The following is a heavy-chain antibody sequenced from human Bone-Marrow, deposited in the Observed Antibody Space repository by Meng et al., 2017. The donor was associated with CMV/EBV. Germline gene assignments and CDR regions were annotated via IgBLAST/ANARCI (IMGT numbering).Heavy chain of an antibody. V-gene: IGHV3-21*01. Sequence: SGFTFSSYSMNWVRQAPGRGLEWISSISSSSSYIYYADSVKGRFTISRDNAKNSLYLQMNSLRAEDTAVYYCARDASIAAADNWFDPWGQGTLVTVS. J-gene: IGHJ5*02. CDR2: ISSSSSYI. CDR1: GFTFSSYS. D-gene: IGHD6-13*01. CDR3: ARDASIAAADNWFDP.